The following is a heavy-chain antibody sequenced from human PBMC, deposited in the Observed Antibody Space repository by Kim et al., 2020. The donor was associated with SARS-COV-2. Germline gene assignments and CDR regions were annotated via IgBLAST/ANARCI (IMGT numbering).Heavy chain of an antibody. CDR2: IYYSGST. J-gene: IGHJ3*02. CDR1: GGSISSSSYY. D-gene: IGHD3-16*01. CDR3: ARPKPTRGLCAFDI. Sequence: SETLSLTCTVSGGSISSSSYYWGWIRQPPGKGLEWIGSIYYSGSTYYNPSLKSRVTISVDTSKNQFSLKLSSVTAADTAVYYCARPKPTRGLCAFDIWGQGTMVTVSS. V-gene: IGHV4-39*01.